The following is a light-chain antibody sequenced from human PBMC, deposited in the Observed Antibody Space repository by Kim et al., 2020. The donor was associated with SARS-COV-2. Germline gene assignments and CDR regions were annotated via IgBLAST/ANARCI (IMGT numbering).Light chain of an antibody. V-gene: IGKV1-5*03. CDR1: QNVGYW. CDR3: QHRT. Sequence: PSPLAASVGDRVTITCLASQNVGYWLAWYQQKPGHAPRLLIFSTSRLEDGVPGRFSGTGSGTHFTLTIADLQPEDFATYFCQHRTFGQGTKVDIK. CDR2: STS. J-gene: IGKJ1*01.